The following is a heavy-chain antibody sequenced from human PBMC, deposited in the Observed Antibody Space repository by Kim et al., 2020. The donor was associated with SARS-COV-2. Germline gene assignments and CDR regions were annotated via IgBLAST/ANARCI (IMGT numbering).Heavy chain of an antibody. V-gene: IGHV4-39*01. CDR1: GASIDSTNYY. J-gene: IGHJ3*01. Sequence: SETLSLTCTVSGASIDSTNYYWGWIRQPPGKGLEWLGSISYSGTTYYNPSLESRVTISADTSKNQFSLKLSSVTAADTAVYYCARPPRGISRRTVDVWGQGTMVTVSS. CDR2: ISYSGTT. D-gene: IGHD2-21*02. CDR3: ARPPRGISRRTVDV.